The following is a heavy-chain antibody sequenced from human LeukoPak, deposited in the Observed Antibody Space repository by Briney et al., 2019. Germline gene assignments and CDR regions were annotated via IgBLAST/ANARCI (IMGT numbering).Heavy chain of an antibody. CDR2: ISSSGSTI. V-gene: IGHV3-48*04. Sequence: GGSLRLSCAASGFTFSNHGMNWVRQAPGKGLEWVSYISSSGSTIYYADSVKGRFTISRDNAKNSLYLQMNSLRAEDTAVYYCARVAVTVNFDYWGQGTLVTVSS. D-gene: IGHD1-14*01. J-gene: IGHJ4*02. CDR1: GFTFSNHG. CDR3: ARVAVTVNFDY.